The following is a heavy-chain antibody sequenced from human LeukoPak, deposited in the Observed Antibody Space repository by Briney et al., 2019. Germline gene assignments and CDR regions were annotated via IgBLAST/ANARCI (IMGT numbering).Heavy chain of an antibody. J-gene: IGHJ5*02. D-gene: IGHD6-6*01. CDR2: IYNSGRT. CDR1: GGSISSSSYY. V-gene: IGHV4-39*01. Sequence: SETLSLTCTVSGGSISSSSYYWGAIRQPPGKGLEWIGSIYNSGRTYYHPSLKSRVTISVDASKNQSSLKLSSVTAADTPAYYCASHPPDSSSSVFLPWSQGTLVNVSS. CDR3: ASHPPDSSSSVFLP.